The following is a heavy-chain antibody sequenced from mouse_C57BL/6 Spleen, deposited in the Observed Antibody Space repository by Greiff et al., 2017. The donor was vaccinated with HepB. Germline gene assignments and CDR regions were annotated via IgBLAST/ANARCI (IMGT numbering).Heavy chain of an antibody. D-gene: IGHD1-1*01. CDR2: ISSGSSTI. V-gene: IGHV5-17*01. J-gene: IGHJ1*03. CDR1: GFTFSDYG. Sequence: DVKLVESGGGLVKPGGSLKLSCAASGFTFSDYGMHWVRQAPEKGLEWVAYISSGSSTIYYADTVKGRFTISRDNAKNTLFLQMTSLRSEDTAMYYCARALYYYGSPWYFDVWGTGTTVTVSS. CDR3: ARALYYYGSPWYFDV.